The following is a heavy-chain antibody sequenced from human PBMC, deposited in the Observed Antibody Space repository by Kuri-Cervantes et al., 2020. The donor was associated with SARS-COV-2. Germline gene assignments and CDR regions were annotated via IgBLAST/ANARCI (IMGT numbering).Heavy chain of an antibody. V-gene: IGHV3-30-3*01. CDR2: LSHDATNK. CDR3: ARDLRLGKSLDY. CDR1: GFSFPQYP. J-gene: IGHJ4*02. Sequence: GESLKISCAGSGFSFPQYPMHWVRQAPGRGREWVAILSHDATNKNYADSVRGRFTISRDNSKNTLFLQMDSLRAEDTAVYYCARDLRLGKSLDYWGQGTLVTVSS. D-gene: IGHD7-27*01.